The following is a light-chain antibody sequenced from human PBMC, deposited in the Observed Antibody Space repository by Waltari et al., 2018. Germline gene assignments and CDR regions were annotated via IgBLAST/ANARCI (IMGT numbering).Light chain of an antibody. CDR3: SSYAGSNNVV. J-gene: IGLJ2*01. CDR1: RSDAGDYNY. Sequence: QSALTQPPSASGSPGQSVPISCTGTRSDAGDYNYVSWYQQHPGKAPNLMIFEVSKRPSGGPDRFSGSKSGNTASLTVSGLQAEDEADYYCSSYAGSNNVVFGGGTKLTVL. CDR2: EVS. V-gene: IGLV2-8*01.